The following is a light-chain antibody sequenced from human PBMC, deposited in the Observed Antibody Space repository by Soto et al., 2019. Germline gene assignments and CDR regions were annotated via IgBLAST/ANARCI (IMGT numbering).Light chain of an antibody. CDR2: SNN. Sequence: QSVLTQPPSASGTPGQRVTISCSGSSSNIGSNTVNWYQQLPGTAPKLLIYSNNQRPSGVPDRFSGSKSGTSASLAISGLQSEDEADYYCASWDDSLSGNYVFGTGTKATVL. J-gene: IGLJ1*01. V-gene: IGLV1-44*01. CDR3: ASWDDSLSGNYV. CDR1: SSNIGSNT.